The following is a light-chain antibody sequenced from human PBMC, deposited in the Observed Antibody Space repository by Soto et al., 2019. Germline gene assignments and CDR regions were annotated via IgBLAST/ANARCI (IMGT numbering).Light chain of an antibody. CDR3: QQVETYPWT. Sequence: IQSTQSPSSLPASVGDIFSKTCRSTQPLSGCLSWYQHKPGRAPNLLISGASTLQSGVPPRFSGSGSGTDFTLTINALQPEDSATYFCQQVETYPWTFGQGTKVDI. V-gene: IGKV1-9*01. CDR2: GAS. CDR1: QPLSGC. J-gene: IGKJ1*01.